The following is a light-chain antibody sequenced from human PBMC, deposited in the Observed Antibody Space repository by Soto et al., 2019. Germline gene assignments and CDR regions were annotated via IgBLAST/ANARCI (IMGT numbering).Light chain of an antibody. CDR1: QTISSW. Sequence: DIQMTQSPSSVSASVGDSVTITCRASQTISSWLAWYQQKPGKAPKLLIYEASSLETGVPSRFSGSGSGTEFTLTINSLQSDDFATYYCQQYDSYSWTFGQGTKVDIK. V-gene: IGKV1-5*03. J-gene: IGKJ1*01. CDR2: EAS. CDR3: QQYDSYSWT.